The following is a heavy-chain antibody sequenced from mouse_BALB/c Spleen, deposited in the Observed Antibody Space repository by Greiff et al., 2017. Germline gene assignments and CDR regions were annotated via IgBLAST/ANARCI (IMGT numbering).Heavy chain of an antibody. CDR2: ISSGGST. CDR3: ARSLLTIGTFAY. Sequence: EVKLVESGGGLVKPGGSLKLSCAASGFTFSSYAMSWVRQTPEKRLEWVASISSGGSTYYPDSVKGRFTISRDNARNILYLQMSSLRSEDTAMYYCARSLLTIGTFAYWGQGTLVTVSA. J-gene: IGHJ3*01. CDR1: GFTFSSYA. V-gene: IGHV5-6-5*01. D-gene: IGHD2-14*01.